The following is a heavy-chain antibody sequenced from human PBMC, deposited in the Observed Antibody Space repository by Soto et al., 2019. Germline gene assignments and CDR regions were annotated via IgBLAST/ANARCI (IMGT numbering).Heavy chain of an antibody. CDR1: GGTFSSYA. V-gene: IGHV1-69*06. Sequence: QVQLVQSGAEVKKPGSSVKVSCKASGGTFSSYAISWVRQASGQGLEWMGGIIPIFGTANYAQKFQGRVSITADKSTSTAYMELSSLRSKDTAVYYCARETVTIFGVVIRGYFHYWGQGTLVTGSS. D-gene: IGHD3-3*01. J-gene: IGHJ4*02. CDR3: ARETVTIFGVVIRGYFHY. CDR2: IIPIFGTA.